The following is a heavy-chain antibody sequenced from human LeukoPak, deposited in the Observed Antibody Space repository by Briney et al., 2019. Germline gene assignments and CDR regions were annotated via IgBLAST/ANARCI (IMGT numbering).Heavy chain of an antibody. CDR1: EGTFSSYA. CDR3: ARDSPDYGSGSAHYYGMDV. D-gene: IGHD3-10*01. CDR2: FIPIFGTA. Sequence: ASVKVSCKASEGTFSSYAISWVRQAPGQGLEWMGGFIPIFGTANYAQKFQGRVTITADESTSTDYMELSSLRSEDTAVYYCARDSPDYGSGSAHYYGMDVWGQGTTVTVSS. V-gene: IGHV1-69*13. J-gene: IGHJ6*02.